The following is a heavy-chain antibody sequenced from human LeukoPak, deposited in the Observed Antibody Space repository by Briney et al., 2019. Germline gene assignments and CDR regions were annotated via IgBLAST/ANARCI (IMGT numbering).Heavy chain of an antibody. CDR1: GFTFSSYS. J-gene: IGHJ4*02. D-gene: IGHD2-15*01. V-gene: IGHV3-21*04. CDR2: ISSSGSYI. CDR3: AKDIVFEGGYCSGGSCYSLGGLDY. Sequence: PGGSLRLSCAASGFTFSSYSMNWVRQAPGKGLEWVSSISSSGSYINYADSVKGRFTISRDNSKNSLYLQMNSLRTEDTALYYCAKDIVFEGGYCSGGSCYSLGGLDYWGQGTLVTVSS.